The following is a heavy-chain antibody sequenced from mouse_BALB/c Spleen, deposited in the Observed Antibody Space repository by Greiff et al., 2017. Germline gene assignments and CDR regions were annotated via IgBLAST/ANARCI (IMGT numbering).Heavy chain of an antibody. CDR2: ISSGSSTI. CDR1: GFTFSSFG. Sequence: EVQLMESGGGLVQPGGSRKLSCAASGFTFSSFGMHWVRQAPEKRLEWVAYISSGSSTIYYADTVTGRFTNSKANPKNTLFLQMTSLRSEDTALYYYASHYYRYDWFAYWGQGTLVTVSA. D-gene: IGHD2-14*01. V-gene: IGHV5-17*02. J-gene: IGHJ3*01. CDR3: ASHYYRYDWFAY.